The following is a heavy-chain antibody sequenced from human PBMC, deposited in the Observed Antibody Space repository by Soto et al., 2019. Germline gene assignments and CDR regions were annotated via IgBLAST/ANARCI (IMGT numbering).Heavy chain of an antibody. D-gene: IGHD4-17*01. J-gene: IGHJ5*02. V-gene: IGHV5-51*01. CDR1: GYSFTSYW. CDR3: ARWGSPTTGLRDSRTNT. CDR2: IYPGDSDT. Sequence: GESLKISCKGSGYSFTSYWIGWVRQMPGKGLEWMGIIYPGDSDTRYSPSFQGHVTISADKSISTAYLQWSSLKASDTAMYYCARWGSPTTGLRDSRTNTWGQGTLVTVSS.